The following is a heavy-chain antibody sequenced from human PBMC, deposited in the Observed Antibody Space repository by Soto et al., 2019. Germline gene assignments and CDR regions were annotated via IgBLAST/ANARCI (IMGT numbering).Heavy chain of an antibody. CDR1: GYTFTSYG. CDR2: ISAYNGKT. Sequence: QVQLVQSGAEVKKPGASVKVSCKASGYTFTSYGISWVRQAPGQGLEWMGWISAYNGKTNFAQNLQGRVTMTTDTSKSTADMELRSLRADDPAVYYCSRGPEGNLFHPWGQGTLVTVSS. CDR3: SRGPEGNLFHP. J-gene: IGHJ5*02. V-gene: IGHV1-18*01.